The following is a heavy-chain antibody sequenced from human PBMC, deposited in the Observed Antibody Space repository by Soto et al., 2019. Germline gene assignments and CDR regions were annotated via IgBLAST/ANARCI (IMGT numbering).Heavy chain of an antibody. CDR3: AKDLRDCTNGVCYASGYYYMDV. CDR1: GFTFSSYG. Sequence: GGSLRLSCAASGFTFSSYGMHWVRQAPGKGLEWVAVISYDGSNKYYADSMKGRFTISRDNSKNTLYLQMNSLRAEDTAVYYCAKDLRDCTNGVCYASGYYYMDVWGKGTTVTVSS. V-gene: IGHV3-30*18. CDR2: ISYDGSNK. J-gene: IGHJ6*03. D-gene: IGHD2-8*01.